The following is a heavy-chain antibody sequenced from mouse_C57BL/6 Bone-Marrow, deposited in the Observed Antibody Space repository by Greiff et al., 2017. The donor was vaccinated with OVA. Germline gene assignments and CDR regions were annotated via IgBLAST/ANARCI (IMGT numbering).Heavy chain of an antibody. CDR3: VRGDYYGNYGAMDY. V-gene: IGHV10-3*01. CDR2: IRSKSSNYAT. Sequence: EVQGVESGGGLVQPKGSLKLSCAASGFTFNTYAMPWVRQAPGKGLEWVARIRSKSSNYATYYADSVKDRFTISRDDSQSMLYLQMNNLKTEDTAMYYCVRGDYYGNYGAMDYWGQGTSVTVSS. CDR1: GFTFNTYA. J-gene: IGHJ4*01. D-gene: IGHD2-1*01.